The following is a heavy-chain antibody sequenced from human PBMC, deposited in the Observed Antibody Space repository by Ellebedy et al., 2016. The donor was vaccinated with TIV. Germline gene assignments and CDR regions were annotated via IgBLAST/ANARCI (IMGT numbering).Heavy chain of an antibody. Sequence: AASVKVSCKASGYNFSSYALHWARQAPGQRLEWMGWINAGNGNTKYSQKFQGRVTITRDTSASTAYMELSSLRSEDTAVYYCARERYSRVELDYWGQGTLVTVSS. CDR2: INAGNGNT. J-gene: IGHJ4*02. V-gene: IGHV1-3*01. CDR1: GYNFSSYA. D-gene: IGHD6-13*01. CDR3: ARERYSRVELDY.